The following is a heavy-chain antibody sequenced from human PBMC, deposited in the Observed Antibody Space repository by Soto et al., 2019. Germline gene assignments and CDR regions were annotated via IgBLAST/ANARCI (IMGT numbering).Heavy chain of an antibody. J-gene: IGHJ3*02. CDR1: GGSFSGYY. Sequence: QVHLQQWGAGLLKPSETLSLTCAVFGGSFSGYYWNWIRQPPGKGLEWIGEINHSGSTNYYWSLXSRVTISVDTXXNXFXXKLSSVTAADTAVYYCARSRYYDSSGYSALDAFDIWGQGTMVTVSS. V-gene: IGHV4-34*01. D-gene: IGHD3-22*01. CDR2: INHSGST. CDR3: ARSRYYDSSGYSALDAFDI.